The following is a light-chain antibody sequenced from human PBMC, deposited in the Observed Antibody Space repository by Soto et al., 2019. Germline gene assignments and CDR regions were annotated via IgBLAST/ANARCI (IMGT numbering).Light chain of an antibody. CDR3: SSYTSSSTLV. CDR1: SSDVGGYNY. CDR2: EVS. V-gene: IGLV2-14*01. Sequence: QSALTQPASVSGSPGQSITISCTGTSSDVGGYNYVSWYQQHPGKAPKLMIYEVSNRPSGVSNRFSGSKSGNTASLTISGLQLEDEADYYCSSYTSSSTLVFGGGTKLTVL. J-gene: IGLJ3*02.